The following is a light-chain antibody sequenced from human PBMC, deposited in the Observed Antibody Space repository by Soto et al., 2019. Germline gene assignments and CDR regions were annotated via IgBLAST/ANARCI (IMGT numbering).Light chain of an antibody. V-gene: IGLV1-47*02. CDR3: AVWDDSLRGWV. CDR2: TND. Sequence: QSVLTQPPSXXXXPGQRVTISCSGRFSNIGSNYVYWYQQLPGTAPKLLIFTNDQRTSGVPGRFSGSKSGTSASLAISGLRSEDEADYYCAVWDDSLRGWVFGGGTELTVL. J-gene: IGLJ3*02. CDR1: FSNIGSNY.